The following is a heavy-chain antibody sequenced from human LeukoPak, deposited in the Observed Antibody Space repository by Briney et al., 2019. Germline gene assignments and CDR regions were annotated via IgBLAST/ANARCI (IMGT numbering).Heavy chain of an antibody. CDR2: TNPNSGDT. CDR3: VRVPDLGYCFANNCYRFDF. CDR1: GYTFTSYD. J-gene: IGHJ4*02. Sequence: ASVKVSCKASGYTFTSYDINWVRQATGQGLEWVGWTNPNSGDTGYALEFQGRVTMTRSTSTNTVYMELSSLRSEDTAMYYCVRVPDLGYCFANNCYRFDFWGQGTLLTVSS. V-gene: IGHV1-8*01. D-gene: IGHD2-15*01.